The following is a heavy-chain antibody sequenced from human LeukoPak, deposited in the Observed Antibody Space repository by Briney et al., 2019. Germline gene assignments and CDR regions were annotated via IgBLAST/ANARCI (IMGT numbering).Heavy chain of an antibody. CDR2: MNPNSGNT. Sequence: ASVKVSCKASGYTFTSYDINWVRQATGQGLEWMGWMNPNSGNTGYAQKFQGRVTMTRNTSISTAYMELSSLRSEDTAVYYCARDLGSGYSSGWGGFYYYYYMDVWGKGTTVTISS. D-gene: IGHD6-19*01. V-gene: IGHV1-8*02. J-gene: IGHJ6*03. CDR3: ARDLGSGYSSGWGGFYYYYYMDV. CDR1: GYTFTSYD.